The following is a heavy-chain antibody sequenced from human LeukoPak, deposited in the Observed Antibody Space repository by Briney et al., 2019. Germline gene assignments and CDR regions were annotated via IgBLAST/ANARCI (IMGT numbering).Heavy chain of an antibody. J-gene: IGHJ4*02. CDR2: INAGNGNT. Sequence: GASVKVSCKASGYTFTSYAMHWVRQAPGQRLEWMGWINAGNGNTKYSQKFQGRVTITRDTSASTAYMELSSLRSEDTAVYYCATDLRRWFGEEYFDYWGQGTLVTVSS. CDR1: GYTFTSYA. CDR3: ATDLRRWFGEEYFDY. D-gene: IGHD3-10*01. V-gene: IGHV1-3*01.